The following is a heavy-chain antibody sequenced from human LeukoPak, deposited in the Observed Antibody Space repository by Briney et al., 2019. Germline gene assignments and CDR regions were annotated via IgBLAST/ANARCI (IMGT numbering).Heavy chain of an antibody. V-gene: IGHV3-33*06. CDR1: GFSFSTHG. Sequence: GGSLRLSCVASGFSFSTHGMHWVRQAPGKGLEWVAVIWHDGRSIYNEDSVKGRFTISRGTSENTVYLQMNSLRAEDTAVYYCAKGFSTLWVNYFDDWGQGTPVTVSS. CDR2: IWHDGRSI. CDR3: AKGFSTLWVNYFDD. D-gene: IGHD2-21*01. J-gene: IGHJ4*02.